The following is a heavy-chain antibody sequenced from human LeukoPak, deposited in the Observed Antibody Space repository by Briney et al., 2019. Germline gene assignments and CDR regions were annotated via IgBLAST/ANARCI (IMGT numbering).Heavy chain of an antibody. J-gene: IGHJ4*02. CDR1: GDSISGYY. CDR3: ARHELSYRQWKLLLYDF. D-gene: IGHD1-26*01. Sequence: SETLSLTCTVSGDSISGYYWSWIRQPPGKGLEWIGYTTYSGSTNYNTSLKSRVTISVDTSKNQFSLRLTSVTAAETAVYYCARHELSYRQWKLLLYDFWGQGTLVTVSS. V-gene: IGHV4-59*08. CDR2: TTYSGST.